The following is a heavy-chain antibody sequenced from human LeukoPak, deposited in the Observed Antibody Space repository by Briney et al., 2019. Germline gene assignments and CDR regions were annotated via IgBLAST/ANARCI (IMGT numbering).Heavy chain of an antibody. D-gene: IGHD2-2*01. V-gene: IGHV3-23*01. J-gene: IGHJ4*02. CDR1: GFTFNNYA. CDR3: AKSRSSITSCSNY. CDR2: ISGSGGST. Sequence: PGGSLRLSCAASGFTFNNYAMSWVRQAPGKGLEWVSAISGSGGSTYYADSVKGRFTISRDNSKNTLYLQMNSLRAEDTAVYYCAKSRSSITSCSNYWGQGTLVTVSS.